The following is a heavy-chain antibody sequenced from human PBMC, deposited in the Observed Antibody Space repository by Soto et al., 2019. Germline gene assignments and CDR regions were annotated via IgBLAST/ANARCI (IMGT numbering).Heavy chain of an antibody. CDR2: IYNSGST. D-gene: IGHD3-10*01. CDR3: ARDQLWFGDFNTWGMDV. CDR1: GGSIRSSNW. Sequence: QVQLQKSGPGRLKPSGPLSLTCAASGGSIRSSNWGSWARQPPGKGREGIGEIYNSGSTNYNTSLKSRVTISVDKSKNQFSLKLSSVTAADTAVYYCARDQLWFGDFNTWGMDVWGQGTTVTVSS. J-gene: IGHJ6*02. V-gene: IGHV4-4*02.